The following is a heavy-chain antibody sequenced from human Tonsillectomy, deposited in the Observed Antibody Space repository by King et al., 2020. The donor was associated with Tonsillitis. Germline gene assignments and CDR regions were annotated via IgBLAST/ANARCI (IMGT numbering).Heavy chain of an antibody. CDR3: ARAYYYGSGSFPFDY. CDR1: GFTFSSYG. Sequence: VQLVESGGGVVQPGRSLRLSCAASGFTFSSYGMHWVRQAPGKGPEWVAVIWYDGSNKYYADSVNGRFTISRDNSKNTLYLQMNSLRAEDTAVYYCARAYYYGSGSFPFDYWGQGTLVTVSS. CDR2: IWYDGSNK. J-gene: IGHJ4*02. D-gene: IGHD3-10*01. V-gene: IGHV3-33*01.